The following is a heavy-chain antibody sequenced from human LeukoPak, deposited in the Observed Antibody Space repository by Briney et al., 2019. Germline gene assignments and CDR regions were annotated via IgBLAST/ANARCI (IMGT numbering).Heavy chain of an antibody. Sequence: GASVKVSCKASGYTFTDYYMHWVRQAPGQGLQWMGWINPNSGDTGYAQQFQGRVTLTRDTSITTAYMELTNLKSDDTAVYYCAREMVARDAFDIWGQGTMVTVSS. V-gene: IGHV1-2*02. CDR3: AREMVARDAFDI. J-gene: IGHJ3*02. CDR2: INPNSGDT. CDR1: GYTFTDYY. D-gene: IGHD2-15*01.